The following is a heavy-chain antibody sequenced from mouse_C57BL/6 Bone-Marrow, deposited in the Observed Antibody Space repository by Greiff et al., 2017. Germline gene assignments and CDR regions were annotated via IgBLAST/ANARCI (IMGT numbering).Heavy chain of an antibody. CDR1: GFSLTSYG. Sequence: VKVEESGPGLVAPSQSLSITCTVSGFSLTSYGVDWVRQSPGKGLEWLGVIWGVGSTNYNSALKSRLSISKDNSKSQVFLKMNSLQTDDTAMYYCATAYYSNPWFAYWGQGTLVTVSA. J-gene: IGHJ3*01. CDR2: IWGVGST. D-gene: IGHD2-5*01. V-gene: IGHV2-6*01. CDR3: ATAYYSNPWFAY.